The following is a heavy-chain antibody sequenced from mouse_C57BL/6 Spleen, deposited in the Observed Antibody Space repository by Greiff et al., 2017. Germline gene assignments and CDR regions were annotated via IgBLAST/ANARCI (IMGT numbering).Heavy chain of an antibody. V-gene: IGHV1-81*01. J-gene: IGHJ3*01. CDR3: SRSDRISPFAY. Sequence: VQLQESGAELARPGASVKLSCKASGYTFTSYGISWVKQRTGQGLEWIGEIYPRSGNTYYNEKFKGKATLTADKSSSTAYMELRSLTSEDAAVYFCSRSDRISPFAYWGQGTLVTVSA. CDR1: GYTFTSYG. CDR2: IYPRSGNT. D-gene: IGHD1-3*01.